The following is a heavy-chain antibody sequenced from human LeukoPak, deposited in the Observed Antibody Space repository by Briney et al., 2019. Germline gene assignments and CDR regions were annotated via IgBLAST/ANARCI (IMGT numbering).Heavy chain of an antibody. CDR2: IYSGGST. CDR1: GFTFDDYT. CDR3: ASYSGSWGHYYYGMDV. Sequence: GRSLRLSCAASGFTFDDYTMHWVRQAPGKGLEWVSVIYSGGSTYYADSVKGRFTISRDNSKNTLYLQMNSLRAEDTAVYYCASYSGSWGHYYYGMDVWGQGTTVTVS. D-gene: IGHD6-13*01. J-gene: IGHJ6*02. V-gene: IGHV3-53*01.